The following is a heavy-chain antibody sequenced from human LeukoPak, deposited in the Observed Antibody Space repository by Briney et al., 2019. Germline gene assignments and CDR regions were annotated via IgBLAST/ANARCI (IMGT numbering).Heavy chain of an antibody. CDR3: AKGKDYDFWSGPLMDV. J-gene: IGHJ6*02. D-gene: IGHD3-3*01. CDR2: ISGSGGST. V-gene: IGHV3-23*01. Sequence: GASLRLSCAASGSIFSSYAMSWVRQAPGKGLEWVSAISGSGGSTYYADSVKGRFTISRDNSKNTLYLQMNSLRAEDTAVYYCAKGKDYDFWSGPLMDVWGQGTTVTVSS. CDR1: GSIFSSYA.